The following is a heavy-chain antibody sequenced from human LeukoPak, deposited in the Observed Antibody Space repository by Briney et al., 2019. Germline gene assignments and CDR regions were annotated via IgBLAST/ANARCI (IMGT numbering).Heavy chain of an antibody. D-gene: IGHD3-3*01. V-gene: IGHV4-31*03. J-gene: IGHJ5*02. CDR2: IYYSGST. CDR3: ARPSGYYVRNWFDP. Sequence: SETLSLTCTVSGGSISSGGYYWSWIRQHPGKGLEWIGYIYYSGSTYYNPSLKSRVTISVDTSKNQFSLKLSSVTAADTAVYYCARPSGYYVRNWFDPWGQGTLVTVSS. CDR1: GGSISSGGYY.